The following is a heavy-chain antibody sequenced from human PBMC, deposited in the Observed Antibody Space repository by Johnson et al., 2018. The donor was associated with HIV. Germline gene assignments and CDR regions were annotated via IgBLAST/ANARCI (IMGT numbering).Heavy chain of an antibody. CDR1: GFIFSTYG. D-gene: IGHD3-22*01. V-gene: IGHV3-30*18. CDR3: AKRSYYYDSSGPPADAFDI. J-gene: IGHJ3*02. Sequence: QLVESGGGVVQPGRSLRLSCAASGFIFSTYGMHWVRQAPGKGLEWVAVMWYDGSNKYYADSVKGRFTISRDNSKNTLYLQMNSLRAEDTAVYYCAKRSYYYDSSGPPADAFDIWGQGTMVTVSS. CDR2: MWYDGSNK.